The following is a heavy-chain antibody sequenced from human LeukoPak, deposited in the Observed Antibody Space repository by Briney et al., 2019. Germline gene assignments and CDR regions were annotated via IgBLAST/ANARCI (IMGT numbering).Heavy chain of an antibody. CDR3: ARDQLPFHSHVRAFDY. Sequence: ASVKVSCKASGYTFTSYGISWVRQAPGQGLEWMGWISAYNGNTNYAQKLQGRVTMTTDTSTSTAYMELRSLRSDDTAVYYCARDQLPFHSHVRAFDYWGQGTLVSVSS. CDR1: GYTFTSYG. D-gene: IGHD2-21*01. V-gene: IGHV1-18*01. J-gene: IGHJ4*02. CDR2: ISAYNGNT.